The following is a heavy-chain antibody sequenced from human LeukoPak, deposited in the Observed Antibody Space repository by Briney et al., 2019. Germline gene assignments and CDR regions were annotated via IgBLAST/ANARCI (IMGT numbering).Heavy chain of an antibody. J-gene: IGHJ4*02. CDR3: ATYRQVLLPFES. Sequence: GSSVKVSCKASGGTFSSYAISWVRQAPGQGLEWMGGIIPIFGTANYAQKFQGRVTITADKSTSTAYMELSGLRSDDTAIYYCATYRQVLLPFESWGQGTLVTVSS. CDR2: IIPIFGTA. CDR1: GGTFSSYA. D-gene: IGHD2-8*02. V-gene: IGHV1-69*06.